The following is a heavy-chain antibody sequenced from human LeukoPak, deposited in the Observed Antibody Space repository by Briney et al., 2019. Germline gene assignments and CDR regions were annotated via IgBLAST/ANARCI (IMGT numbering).Heavy chain of an antibody. Sequence: SETPSLTCAVYGGSFSGYYWSWIRQPPGKGLEFLGYVYYSENTNNNFSLKSRVAISLDTSKNQFSLKLCSVTAADTAVYYCARQRCLGSSCHLDYWGQGTLVTVSS. V-gene: IGHV4-59*08. J-gene: IGHJ4*02. CDR1: GGSFSGYY. CDR3: ARQRCLGSSCHLDY. CDR2: VYYSENT. D-gene: IGHD6-13*01.